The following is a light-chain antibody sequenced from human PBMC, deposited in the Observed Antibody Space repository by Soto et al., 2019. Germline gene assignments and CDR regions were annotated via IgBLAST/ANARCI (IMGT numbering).Light chain of an antibody. J-gene: IGKJ2*01. Sequence: DIQMTQSPSSLSASVGDRVTITCRASQSINNHLNWYQQKPGKAPQLLIYVASSLEGGVPSRFSGSGSGTVFTRTISSLQPEDFATYYCQQSVSAPYNFGQGTKLEI. CDR1: QSINNH. CDR2: VAS. V-gene: IGKV1-39*01. CDR3: QQSVSAPYN.